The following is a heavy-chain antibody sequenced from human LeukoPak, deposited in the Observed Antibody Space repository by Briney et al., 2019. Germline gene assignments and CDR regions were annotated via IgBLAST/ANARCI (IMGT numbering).Heavy chain of an antibody. D-gene: IGHD3-22*01. CDR2: FDPEDGET. V-gene: IGHV1-24*01. CDR3: AKIHYYDSSGYSLAFGY. Sequence: ASVKVSCKVSGCTLTELSVHWVRQAPGKGLEWMGGFDPEDGETIYAQKFQGRVTMTEDTSTDTAYMELSSLRSEDTAVYYCAKIHYYDSSGYSLAFGYWGQGTLVTVSS. CDR1: GCTLTELS. J-gene: IGHJ4*02.